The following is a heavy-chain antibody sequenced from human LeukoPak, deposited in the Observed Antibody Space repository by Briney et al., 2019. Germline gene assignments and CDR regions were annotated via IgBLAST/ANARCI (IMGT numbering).Heavy chain of an antibody. D-gene: IGHD3-10*01. CDR3: AKDPDGSGSYDDY. CDR2: ISGSGGST. V-gene: IGHV3-23*01. Sequence: PGGSLRLSWAASGFTFSSYAMSWVRQAPGKGLEWVSAISGSGGSTYYADSVRGRFTISRDNSKNTLYLQMNSLRAEDTAVYYCAKDPDGSGSYDDYWGQGTLVTVSP. J-gene: IGHJ4*02. CDR1: GFTFSSYA.